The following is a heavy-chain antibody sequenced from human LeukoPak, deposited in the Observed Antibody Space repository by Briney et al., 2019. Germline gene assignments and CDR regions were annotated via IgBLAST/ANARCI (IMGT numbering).Heavy chain of an antibody. V-gene: IGHV4-59*08. Sequence: KPSETLSLTCTVSGGSISSYYWSWIRQPPGKGLEWIGYIYYSGSTNCNPSLKSRVTISVDTSKNQFSLKLSSVTAADTAVYYCARHSHYYGSGSLIDYWGQGTLVTVSS. CDR3: ARHSHYYGSGSLIDY. J-gene: IGHJ4*02. CDR2: IYYSGST. CDR1: GGSISSYY. D-gene: IGHD3-10*01.